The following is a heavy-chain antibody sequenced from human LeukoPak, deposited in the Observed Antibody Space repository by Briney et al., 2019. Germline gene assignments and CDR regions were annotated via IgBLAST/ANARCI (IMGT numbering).Heavy chain of an antibody. V-gene: IGHV1-2*06. Sequence: EASVTVSCTASGYTFTDYFMHWVRQAPGQGLEWMGRINPNSGGTNYAQKFQGRVTMTRDTSISTAYMELSRLRSDDTAVYYCARSEGYCSSTSCYDAFDIWGQGTMVTVSS. CDR3: ARSEGYCSSTSCYDAFDI. CDR2: INPNSGGT. D-gene: IGHD2-2*01. J-gene: IGHJ3*02. CDR1: GYTFTDYF.